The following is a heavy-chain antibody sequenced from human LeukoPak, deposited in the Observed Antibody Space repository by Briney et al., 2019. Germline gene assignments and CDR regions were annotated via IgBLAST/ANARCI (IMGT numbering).Heavy chain of an antibody. D-gene: IGHD3-10*01. CDR2: MNPNSGNT. J-gene: IGHJ5*02. V-gene: IGHV1-8*01. Sequence: ASVKVSCKASGYTFTSYDINWVRQATGQGLEWMGWMNPNSGNTGYAQKFQGRVTMTRNTSISTAYMELSSLRSEDTAVYYCARAGPAGMVRGIWFDPWGQGTLVTVSS. CDR1: GYTFTSYD. CDR3: ARAGPAGMVRGIWFDP.